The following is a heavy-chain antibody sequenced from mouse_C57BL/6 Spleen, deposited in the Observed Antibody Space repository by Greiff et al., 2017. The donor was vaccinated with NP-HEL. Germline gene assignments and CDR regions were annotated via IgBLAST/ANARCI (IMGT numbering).Heavy chain of an antibody. CDR3: ASLRSFYAMDD. D-gene: IGHD1-1*01. CDR2: ISYDGSN. V-gene: IGHV3-6*01. Sequence: EVQLQESGPGLVKPSQSLSLTCSVTGYSITSGYYWNWIRQFPGNKLEWLGYISYDGSNNYHPSLTNRISITRDTSKNQFFLKLNSVTTEDTATYYCASLRSFYAMDDWSQETSVTVSS. CDR1: GYSITSGYY. J-gene: IGHJ4*01.